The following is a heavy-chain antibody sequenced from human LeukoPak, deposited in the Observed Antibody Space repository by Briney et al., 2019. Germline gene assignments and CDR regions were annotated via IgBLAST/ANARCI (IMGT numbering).Heavy chain of an antibody. CDR1: GGTFSSYA. V-gene: IGHV1-69*13. CDR3: ARTVAPTYYYYYMDV. D-gene: IGHD4-23*01. CDR2: IIPIFGTA. J-gene: IGHJ6*03. Sequence: SVKVSCKASGGTFSSYAISWVRQAPGQGLEWMGGIIPIFGTANYAQKFQGRVTITADESTSTAYVELSSLRSEDTAVYYCARTVAPTYYYYYMDVWAKGPRSPSP.